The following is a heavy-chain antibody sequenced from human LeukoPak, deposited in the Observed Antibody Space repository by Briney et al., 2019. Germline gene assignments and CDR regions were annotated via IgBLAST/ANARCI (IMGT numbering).Heavy chain of an antibody. CDR3: ARFYGPGNYFDY. CDR2: ISGSSGII. J-gene: IGHJ4*02. Sequence: PGGSLRLSCAASGFTFNTYTMNWVRQAPGKGLEWVSYISGSSGIIDYADSVRGRFTISRDNAKNSLYLQMNSLRAEDTAVYYCARFYGPGNYFDYWGQGTLVTVSS. CDR1: GFTFNTYT. D-gene: IGHD2/OR15-2a*01. V-gene: IGHV3-48*01.